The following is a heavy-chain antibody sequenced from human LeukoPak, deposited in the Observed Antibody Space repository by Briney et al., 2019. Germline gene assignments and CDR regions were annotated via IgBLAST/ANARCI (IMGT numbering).Heavy chain of an antibody. J-gene: IGHJ4*02. D-gene: IGHD3-3*01. Sequence: SETLSLTCTVSGGSISSSSYYWGWIRQPPGKGLEWIGSIYYSGSTYYNPSLKSRVTISVDTSKNQFSLKLSSVTAADTAVYYCASRLLEWLSQKGYFDYWGQGTLVTVSS. V-gene: IGHV4-39*01. CDR1: GGSISSSSYY. CDR2: IYYSGST. CDR3: ASRLLEWLSQKGYFDY.